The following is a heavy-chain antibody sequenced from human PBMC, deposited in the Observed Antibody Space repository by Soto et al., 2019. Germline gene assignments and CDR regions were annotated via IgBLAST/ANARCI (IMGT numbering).Heavy chain of an antibody. J-gene: IGHJ4*02. CDR2: MNPNSGNT. CDR1: GYTFTSYD. D-gene: IGHD3-10*01. Sequence: ASVKVSCKASGYTFTSYDINWVRQATGQGLEWMGWMNPNSGNTGYAQKFQGRVTMTRNTSISTAYMELSSLRSEDTAVYYCARGSRMVRGVLYWGQGTLVTVSS. V-gene: IGHV1-8*01. CDR3: ARGSRMVRGVLY.